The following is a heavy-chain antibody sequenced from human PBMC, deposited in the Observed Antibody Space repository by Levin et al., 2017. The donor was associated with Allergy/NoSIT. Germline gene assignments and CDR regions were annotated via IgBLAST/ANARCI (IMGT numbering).Heavy chain of an antibody. V-gene: IGHV7-4-1*02. J-gene: IGHJ5*02. CDR1: GYILTSSA. D-gene: IGHD5-12*01. Sequence: PLASVKVSCKASGYILTSSAMNWVRQAPGQGLEWMGWINTDTGNPTYAQGFTGRFVFSLDTAVSTAYLQISSLKAEDTAVYYCASMGFYSGYDYGRFDPWGQGTLVTVSS. CDR2: INTDTGNP. CDR3: ASMGFYSGYDYGRFDP.